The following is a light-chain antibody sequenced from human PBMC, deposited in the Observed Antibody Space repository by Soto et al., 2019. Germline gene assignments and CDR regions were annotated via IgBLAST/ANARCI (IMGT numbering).Light chain of an antibody. CDR3: QQRSNWPPIT. V-gene: IGKV3-11*01. Sequence: EIVLTQSPATLSLSPGERATPSFRASQIVSTYLAWYQQKPGQAPRLLIYDASNRATGIPARFSGSGSGTDFTLTISSLEPEDFAVYYCQQRSNWPPITFGQGTRLEIK. CDR2: DAS. J-gene: IGKJ5*01. CDR1: QIVSTY.